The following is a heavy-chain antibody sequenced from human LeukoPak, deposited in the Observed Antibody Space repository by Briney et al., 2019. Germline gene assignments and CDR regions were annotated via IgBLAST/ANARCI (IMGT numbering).Heavy chain of an antibody. Sequence: GASVKVSCKASGYTFTSYGISWVRQAPGQGLEWMGRISAYNGNTNYAQKLQGRVTMTTDTSTSTAYMELRSLRSDDTAVYYCARELRETPSADHMTSVFWGQGSLVSVSS. CDR2: ISAYNGNT. CDR3: ARELRETPSADHMTSVF. J-gene: IGHJ4*02. V-gene: IGHV1-18*01. CDR1: GYTFTSYG. D-gene: IGHD4-11*01.